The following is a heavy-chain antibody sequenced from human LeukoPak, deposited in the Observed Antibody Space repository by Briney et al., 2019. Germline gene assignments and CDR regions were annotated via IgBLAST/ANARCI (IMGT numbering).Heavy chain of an antibody. Sequence: ASVKVSCKASGYTFTSYGISWVRQAPGQGLEWMGWISAYNGNTNYAQKLQGRVTMTTDTSTSTAYMELRSLRSDDTAVYYCARDSTLDYYDSSGYYAPLDYWGQGTLVTVSS. V-gene: IGHV1-18*01. CDR3: ARDSTLDYYDSSGYYAPLDY. J-gene: IGHJ4*02. CDR2: ISAYNGNT. D-gene: IGHD3-22*01. CDR1: GYTFTSYG.